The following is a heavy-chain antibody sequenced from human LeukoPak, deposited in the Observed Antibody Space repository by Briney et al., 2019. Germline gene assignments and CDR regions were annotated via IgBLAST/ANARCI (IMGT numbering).Heavy chain of an antibody. CDR3: ALPSMADAFDI. CDR2: ISGHNGDP. V-gene: IGHV1-18*01. Sequence: GASVKVSCKASGYTFSNYGVSWLRQAPGQGPEWMGWISGHNGDPNYAQKFQDRVAMTTDTSTNTAYMELRSLRSDDTAVYYCALPSMADAFDIWGQGTMVTVSS. CDR1: GYTFSNYG. J-gene: IGHJ3*02. D-gene: IGHD5-24*01.